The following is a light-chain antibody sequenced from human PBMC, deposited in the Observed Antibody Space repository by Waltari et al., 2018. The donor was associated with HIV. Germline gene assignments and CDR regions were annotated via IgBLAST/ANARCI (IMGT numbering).Light chain of an antibody. CDR3: SSYAGSNTFV. CDR1: SSDVGGYKY. J-gene: IGLJ1*01. Sequence: QSALTQPPSASGSPGQSVTISCTGTSSDVGGYKYDPWYQQPPDKAPNLMIYEVTKRPSGVPDRFSGSKSGNTASLTISGLQAEDEADYYCSSYAGSNTFVFGTGTKVTVL. CDR2: EVT. V-gene: IGLV2-8*01.